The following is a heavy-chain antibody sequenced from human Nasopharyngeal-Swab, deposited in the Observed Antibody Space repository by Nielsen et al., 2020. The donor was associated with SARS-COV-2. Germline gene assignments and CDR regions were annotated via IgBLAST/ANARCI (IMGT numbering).Heavy chain of an antibody. D-gene: IGHD1-26*01. Sequence: SLKISGAASGFTFSSYGMHWVRQAPGKGLEWVTLISYDGSNKYYADFVKGRFTISRDNSKNTLYLQMNSLRAEDTAVYYCAKDRSNYDYFDYWGQGTLVTVSS. CDR1: GFTFSSYG. CDR2: ISYDGSNK. CDR3: AKDRSNYDYFDY. V-gene: IGHV3-30*18. J-gene: IGHJ4*02.